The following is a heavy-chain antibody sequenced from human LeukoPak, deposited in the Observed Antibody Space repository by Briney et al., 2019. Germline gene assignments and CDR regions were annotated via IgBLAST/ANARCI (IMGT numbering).Heavy chain of an antibody. CDR1: GFTFDDYA. D-gene: IGHD6-13*01. V-gene: IGHV3-9*01. CDR2: ISWNSGSI. CDR3: AKDIDRSSWYGRGYYFDY. J-gene: IGHJ4*02. Sequence: PGGSLRLSCAASGFTFDDYAMHWVRQAPGKGLEWVSGISWNSGSIGYADSVKGRFTISRDNAKNSLYLQMNSLRAEDTALYYCAKDIDRSSWYGRGYYFDYWGQGTLVTVSS.